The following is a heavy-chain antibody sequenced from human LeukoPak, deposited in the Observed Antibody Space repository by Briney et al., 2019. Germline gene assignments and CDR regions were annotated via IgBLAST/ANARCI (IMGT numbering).Heavy chain of an antibody. CDR1: GGSFNNGPYY. Sequence: SETLSLTCTVSGGSFNNGPYYWSWIRQHPGKGLEWIGYISYTGGTYYNPSLESRVSMSVDTSKNQFSLKLSSVTAADTAMYYCARIIVGASFDYWGQGTLVTVSS. CDR2: ISYTGGT. J-gene: IGHJ4*02. V-gene: IGHV4-31*03. CDR3: ARIIVGASFDY. D-gene: IGHD1-26*01.